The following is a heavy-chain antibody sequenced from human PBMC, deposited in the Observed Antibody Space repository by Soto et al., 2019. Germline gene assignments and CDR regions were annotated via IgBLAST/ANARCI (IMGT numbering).Heavy chain of an antibody. CDR1: GFTFSSYG. D-gene: IGHD2-15*01. CDR2: RWYDGSNK. V-gene: IGHV3-33*01. CDR3: ARDSRCSGGSCPTWGHDAFDI. Sequence: QVQLVESGGGVVQPGRSLRLSCAASGFTFSSYGMHWVRQAPGKGLEWVAVRWYDGSNKYYADSVKGRFTISRDNSKNTLYLQMNSLRAEDTAVYYCARDSRCSGGSCPTWGHDAFDIWGQGTMVTVSS. J-gene: IGHJ3*02.